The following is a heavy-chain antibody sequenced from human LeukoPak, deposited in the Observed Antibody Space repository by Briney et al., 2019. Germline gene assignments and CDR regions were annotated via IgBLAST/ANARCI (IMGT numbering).Heavy chain of an antibody. CDR2: ISAHNGNT. Sequence: GASVKVSCKASGYTFTSYGISWVRQAPGQGLEWMGWISAHNGNTNYAQKLQGRVTMTTDTSTSTAYMELRSLRSDDTAVYYCARRMEWELHYYYYGMDVWGQGTTVTVSS. CDR3: ARRMEWELHYYYYGMDV. V-gene: IGHV1-18*01. CDR1: GYTFTSYG. J-gene: IGHJ6*02. D-gene: IGHD1-26*01.